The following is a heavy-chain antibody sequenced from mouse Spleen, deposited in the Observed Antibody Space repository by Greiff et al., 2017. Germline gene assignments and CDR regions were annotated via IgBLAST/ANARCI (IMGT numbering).Heavy chain of an antibody. Sequence: EVQLQQSGPELVKPGASVKISCKASGYTFTDYYMNWVKQSHGKSLEWIGDINPNNGGTSYNQKFKGKATLTVDKSSSTAYMELRSLTSEDSAVYYCARGLYGSYFDYWGQGTTLTVSS. D-gene: IGHD2-2*01. CDR3: ARGLYGSYFDY. V-gene: IGHV1-26*01. CDR1: GYTFTDYY. J-gene: IGHJ2*01. CDR2: INPNNGGT.